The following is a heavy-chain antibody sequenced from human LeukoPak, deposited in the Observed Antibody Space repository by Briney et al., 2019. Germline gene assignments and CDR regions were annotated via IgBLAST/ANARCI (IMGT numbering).Heavy chain of an antibody. CDR1: GYTFTSYD. Sequence: ASVTVSCKASGYTFTSYDINWVRQATGQGLEWMGWMNPNSGNTGYAQKFQGRVTMNRNTSISTAYMELSSLRSEDTAVYYCASGIVGAWYYFDYWGQGTLVTVSS. CDR2: MNPNSGNT. CDR3: ASGIVGAWYYFDY. V-gene: IGHV1-8*01. D-gene: IGHD1-26*01. J-gene: IGHJ4*02.